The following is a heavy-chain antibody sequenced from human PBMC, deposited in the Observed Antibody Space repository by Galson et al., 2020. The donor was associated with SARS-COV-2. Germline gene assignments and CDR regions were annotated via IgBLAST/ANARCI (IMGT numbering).Heavy chain of an antibody. CDR2: ISSSSSTI. D-gene: IGHD2-2*01. CDR3: ARMGYCSSTSCYYYYYGMDV. V-gene: IGHV3-48*02. Sequence: GESLKISCAASGFTFSSSSMNWVRQAPGKGLEWVSYISSSSSTIYYADSVKGRFTISRDNAKNSLYLQMNSLRDEDTAVYYCARMGYCSSTSCYYYYYGMDVWGQGTTVTVSS. CDR1: GFTFSSSS. J-gene: IGHJ6*02.